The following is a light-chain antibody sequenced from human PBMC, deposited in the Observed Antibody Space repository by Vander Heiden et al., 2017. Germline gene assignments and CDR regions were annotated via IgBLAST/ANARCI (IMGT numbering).Light chain of an antibody. J-gene: IGKJ3*01. CDR3: LQRNNGPLT. CDR2: GAS. CDR1: QNDSSD. V-gene: IGKV3-11*01. Sequence: VLPQSPATLSLSPGRSATHCGGASQNDSSDLAWYQQKPGQAPKLLIYGASNRAAGIPARFSGSGSGTDFTLTISSLETEDLAVYYCLQRNNGPLTFGPGTKVXIK.